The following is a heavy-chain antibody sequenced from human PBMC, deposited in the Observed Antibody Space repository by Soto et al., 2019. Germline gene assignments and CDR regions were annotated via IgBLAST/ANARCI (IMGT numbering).Heavy chain of an antibody. Sequence: SVKVSCKASGGTFSSYAISWVRQAPGQGLEWMGGIIPIFGTANYAQKFQGRVTITADESTSTAYMELSSLRSEDTAVYYCARDQGNCGGDCYYYYGMDVWGQGTTVTVS. CDR1: GGTFSSYA. J-gene: IGHJ6*02. CDR2: IIPIFGTA. D-gene: IGHD2-21*02. V-gene: IGHV1-69*13. CDR3: ARDQGNCGGDCYYYYGMDV.